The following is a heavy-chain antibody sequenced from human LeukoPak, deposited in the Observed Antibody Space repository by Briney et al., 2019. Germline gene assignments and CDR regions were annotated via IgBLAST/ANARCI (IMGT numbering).Heavy chain of an antibody. J-gene: IGHJ5*02. Sequence: PGGSLRLSCAASGFTFSSYAMSWVRQAPGKGLEWVSAISGSGGSTYYADSVKGRFTISRDNSKNTLYLQMNSLRAEDAAVYYCANPGPFEYQLPKSQENNWFDPWGQGTLVTVSS. V-gene: IGHV3-23*01. D-gene: IGHD2-2*01. CDR3: ANPGPFEYQLPKSQENNWFDP. CDR2: ISGSGGST. CDR1: GFTFSSYA.